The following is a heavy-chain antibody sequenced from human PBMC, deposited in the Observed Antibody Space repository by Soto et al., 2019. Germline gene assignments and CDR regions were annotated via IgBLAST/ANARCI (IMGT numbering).Heavy chain of an antibody. V-gene: IGHV3-49*03. Sequence: GGSLRLSCTASGFTFGDYAMSWFRQAPGKGLEWVGFIRSKAYGGTTEYAASVKGRFTISRDDSKSIAYLQMNGLKTEDTAVYYCTRKAERGPFDYWGQGTLVTVSS. J-gene: IGHJ4*02. CDR2: IRSKAYGGTT. CDR3: TRKAERGPFDY. CDR1: GFTFGDYA. D-gene: IGHD2-15*01.